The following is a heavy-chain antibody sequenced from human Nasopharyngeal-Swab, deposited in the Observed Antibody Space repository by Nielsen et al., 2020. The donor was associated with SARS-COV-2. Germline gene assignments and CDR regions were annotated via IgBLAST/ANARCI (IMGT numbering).Heavy chain of an antibody. D-gene: IGHD6-6*01. V-gene: IGHV1-69*06. CDR1: GYTFTGYY. J-gene: IGHJ4*02. CDR3: ARTDSSSVARYFDY. Sequence: SVQVSCKASGYTFTGYYMHWVRQAPGQGLEWMGGIIPIFGTANYAQKFQARVTITADKSTSTAYMELSSLRSEDTAVYYFARTDSSSVARYFDYWGQGTLVTVSS. CDR2: IIPIFGTA.